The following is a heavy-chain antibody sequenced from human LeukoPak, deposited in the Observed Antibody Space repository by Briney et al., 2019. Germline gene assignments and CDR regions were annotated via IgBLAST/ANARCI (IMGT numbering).Heavy chain of an antibody. CDR1: GGTFSSYA. D-gene: IGHD3-3*01. J-gene: IGHJ6*03. CDR2: IIPIFGTA. Sequence: GSSVKVSCKASGGTFSSYAISWVRQAPGQGLEWMGRIIPIFGTANYAQKLQDRVTLSMEESTSTAYMELSSLRSEDTAVYYCARGPTDYDFWSGYSKKYYYYMDVWGTGTTVTVSS. V-gene: IGHV1-69*05. CDR3: ARGPTDYDFWSGYSKKYYYYMDV.